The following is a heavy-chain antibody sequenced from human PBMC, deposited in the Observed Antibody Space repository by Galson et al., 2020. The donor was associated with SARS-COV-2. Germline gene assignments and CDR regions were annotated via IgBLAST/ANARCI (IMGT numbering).Heavy chain of an antibody. J-gene: IGHJ4*02. D-gene: IGHD7-27*01. CDR3: ARSNWGWIFDH. Sequence: GGSLRLSCAASGFTFSSYEMNWVRQTPGKGLEWISYISGSDNIIYYADSMEGRFTISRDNAKNLLYLQMNSLRAEDSALYYCARSNWGWIFDHWGQGALVTVSS. V-gene: IGHV3-48*03. CDR2: ISGSDNII. CDR1: GFTFSSYE.